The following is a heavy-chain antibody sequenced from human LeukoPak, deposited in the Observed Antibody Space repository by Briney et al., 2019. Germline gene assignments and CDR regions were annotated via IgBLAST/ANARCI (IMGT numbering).Heavy chain of an antibody. CDR2: INPSGGST. CDR1: GYTFTSYY. Sequence: ASVKVSCKASGYTFTSYYMHWVRQAPGQGLEWMGIINPSGGSTSYAQKFQGRVTMTRDTSTSTVYMELSSLRSEDTAVYYCARGGITIFGVVIIRNWFDPWGQGTLVTVSS. CDR3: ARGGITIFGVVIIRNWFDP. J-gene: IGHJ5*02. V-gene: IGHV1-46*01. D-gene: IGHD3-3*01.